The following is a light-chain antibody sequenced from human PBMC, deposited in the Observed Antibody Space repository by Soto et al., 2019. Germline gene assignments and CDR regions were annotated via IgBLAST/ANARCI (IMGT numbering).Light chain of an antibody. Sequence: QSALTQPASVSGSPGQSITISCTGTSSDVGGYNYVSWYQQHPGKAPKLMIYEVNNRPSGVSNRFSDSKSGYTASLTISGLQAEDEADYYCSSYTSSNNFVVFGGGTQLTVL. CDR1: SSDVGGYNY. CDR2: EVN. V-gene: IGLV2-14*01. J-gene: IGLJ2*01. CDR3: SSYTSSNNFVV.